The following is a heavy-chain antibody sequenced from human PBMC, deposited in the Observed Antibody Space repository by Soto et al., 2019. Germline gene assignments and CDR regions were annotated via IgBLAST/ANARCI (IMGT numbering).Heavy chain of an antibody. V-gene: IGHV2-70*11. CDR2: IDWDDDK. CDR1: GFSLSTSGMC. J-gene: IGHJ6*03. D-gene: IGHD3-10*01. Sequence: SGPTLVNPTQTLTLTCTFSGFSLSTSGMCVSWIRQPPGKALEWLARIDWDDDKYYSTSLKTRLTISKDTSKNQVVLTMTNMDPVDTATYYCARVPLSGSRYYYYMDVWAKETTVTVSS. CDR3: ARVPLSGSRYYYYMDV.